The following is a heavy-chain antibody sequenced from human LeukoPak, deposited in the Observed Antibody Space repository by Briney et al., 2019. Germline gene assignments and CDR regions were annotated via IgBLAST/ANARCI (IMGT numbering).Heavy chain of an antibody. Sequence: SWTVSVTCPVSGCFISRGGYYWSWIRQHPGKGLEGIGYIYYSGSTYYNPSLKSRVTISVDTSKNQVSLKLSSVTAADTAVYYCARELEGLGYYYCGMDVWGQGTTVTVSS. D-gene: IGHD2-21*01. J-gene: IGHJ6*02. V-gene: IGHV4-31*03. CDR3: ARELEGLGYYYCGMDV. CDR2: IYYSGST. CDR1: GCFISRGGYY.